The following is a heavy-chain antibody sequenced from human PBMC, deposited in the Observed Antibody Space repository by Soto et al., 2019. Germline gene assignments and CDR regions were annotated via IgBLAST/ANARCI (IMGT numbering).Heavy chain of an antibody. CDR2: ISYDGSNK. V-gene: IGHV3-30*03. D-gene: IGHD3-22*01. J-gene: IGHJ6*02. CDR1: GFTFSSYV. CDR3: ARDIRSDRMDV. Sequence: GGSLRLSCAASGFTFSSYVMNWVRQSPGKGLEWVAVISYDGSNKYYADSVKGRFTISRDNSKNTLYLQMNSLRAEDTAVYYCARDIRSDRMDVWGQGTTVTVSS.